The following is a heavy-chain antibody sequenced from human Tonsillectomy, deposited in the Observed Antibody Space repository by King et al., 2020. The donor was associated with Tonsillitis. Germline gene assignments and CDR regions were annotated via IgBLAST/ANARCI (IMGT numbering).Heavy chain of an antibody. CDR2: IYYSGST. CDR1: GGSISSYY. CDR3: ARATRGSSYGQYYYYYYMDV. D-gene: IGHD5-18*01. J-gene: IGHJ6*03. V-gene: IGHV4-59*01. Sequence: VQLQESGPGLVKPSETLSLTCTVSGGSISSYYWNWIRQPPGKGLEWIGYIYYSGSTNYNPSLKSRVTISEETSKHQFSLKLGSVTAADTAGYYCARATRGSSYGQYYYYYYMDVWGKGTTVTVSS.